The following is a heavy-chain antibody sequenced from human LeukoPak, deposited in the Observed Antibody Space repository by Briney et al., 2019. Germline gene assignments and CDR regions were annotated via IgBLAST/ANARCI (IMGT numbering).Heavy chain of an antibody. D-gene: IGHD2-2*01. J-gene: IGHJ4*02. Sequence: SQTLSLTCAISGDSVSSDSAVWNWIRQSPSRGLEWLGRTYYKSKWSNNYAVSVKSRIIINPDTSENQFSLQLNSVTPEDTAVYYCARGDQAFDYWGQGTLVTVSS. V-gene: IGHV6-1*01. CDR1: GDSVSSDSAV. CDR3: ARGDQAFDY. CDR2: TYYKSKWSN.